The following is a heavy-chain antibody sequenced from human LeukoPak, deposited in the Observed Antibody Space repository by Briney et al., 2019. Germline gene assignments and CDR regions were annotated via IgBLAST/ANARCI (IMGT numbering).Heavy chain of an antibody. CDR3: AKDALPYIVVVPAATGAFDY. CDR1: GFTVSTNY. D-gene: IGHD2-2*01. CDR2: IYSDGST. Sequence: GGSLRLSCAASGFTVSTNYMSWVRQAPGKKLEWVSDIYSDGSTFYADSVKGRFTISRDNSKNTLYLQMNSLRAEDTAVYHCAKDALPYIVVVPAATGAFDYWGQGTLVTVSS. V-gene: IGHV3-53*01. J-gene: IGHJ4*02.